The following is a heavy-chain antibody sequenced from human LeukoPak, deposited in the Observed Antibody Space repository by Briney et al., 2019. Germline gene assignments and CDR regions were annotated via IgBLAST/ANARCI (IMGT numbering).Heavy chain of an antibody. Sequence: GGSLRLSCAASGFTFSSYSMNWVRQAPGKGLEWVSYISSSSSTIYYADSVKGRFTISRDNAKNSLYLQMNSLRAEDTAVYYCAREPLWFGEFLYHGMDVWGQGTTVTVSS. CDR1: GFTFSSYS. CDR2: ISSSSSTI. CDR3: AREPLWFGEFLYHGMDV. J-gene: IGHJ6*02. D-gene: IGHD3-10*01. V-gene: IGHV3-48*04.